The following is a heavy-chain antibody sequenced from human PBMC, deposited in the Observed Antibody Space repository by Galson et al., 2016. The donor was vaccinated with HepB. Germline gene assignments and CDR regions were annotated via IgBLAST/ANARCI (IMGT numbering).Heavy chain of an antibody. CDR2: INPNSGGT. J-gene: IGHJ2*01. Sequence: SVKVSCKASGYILTAYYVHWVRQAPGQGLEWMGWINPNSGGTNYAQKFQGRVTMTRDTSISTAYMELTSLISDDTAVYYCARFRTGWYFDVWGRGTLVTVSS. V-gene: IGHV1-2*02. CDR3: ARFRTGWYFDV. CDR1: GYILTAYY.